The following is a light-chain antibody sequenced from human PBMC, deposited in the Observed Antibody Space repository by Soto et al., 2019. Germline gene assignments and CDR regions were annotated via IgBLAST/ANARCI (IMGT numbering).Light chain of an antibody. CDR2: TAS. CDR1: QSIGRN. J-gene: IGKJ4*01. V-gene: IGKV1-39*01. Sequence: IQMTQSPSSLSASVGDRVTITCRASQSIGRNLNWYQQKPGKAPELLIYTASNLQSGVPSRFSGSGSGTDFALTISSLQPEDSAVYYCQQSHSSPLSFGGGTKVDIK. CDR3: QQSHSSPLS.